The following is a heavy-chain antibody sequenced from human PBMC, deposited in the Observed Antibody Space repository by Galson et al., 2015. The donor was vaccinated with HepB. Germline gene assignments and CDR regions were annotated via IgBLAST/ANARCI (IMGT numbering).Heavy chain of an antibody. V-gene: IGHV1-8*01. CDR1: GYTFTNSD. J-gene: IGHJ4*02. Sequence: SVKVSCKASGYTFTNSDINWVRQATGQGLEWMGWMNPDSGNTGCAQKFQGRVTMTRNTSISTAYMELSSLRSEDTAVYYCARGRYCTSGACPYYFDNWGQGTLVTVSS. CDR3: ARGRYCTSGACPYYFDN. CDR2: MNPDSGNT. D-gene: IGHD2-8*01.